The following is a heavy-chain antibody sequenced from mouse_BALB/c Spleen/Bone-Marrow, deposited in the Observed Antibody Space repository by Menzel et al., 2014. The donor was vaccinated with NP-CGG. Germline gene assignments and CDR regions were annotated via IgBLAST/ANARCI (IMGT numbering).Heavy chain of an antibody. CDR2: INPTTGYT. CDR3: ARSTGAMDY. Sequence: QVQLQQSGAELAKPGASVKMSCKASGYTFTTYWMHWVKQRPGQGLEWIGFINPTTGYTECNQNFKDKATLTADKSSSTAYMQLSSLTPEDSAVYYCARSTGAMDYWGQGTSVTVSS. V-gene: IGHV1-7*01. D-gene: IGHD3-2*01. CDR1: GYTFTTYW. J-gene: IGHJ4*01.